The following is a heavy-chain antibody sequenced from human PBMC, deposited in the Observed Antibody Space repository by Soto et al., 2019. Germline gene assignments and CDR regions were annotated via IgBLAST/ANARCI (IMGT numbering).Heavy chain of an antibody. V-gene: IGHV4-34*01. Sequence: SETLSLTCVVPAGSLSNYFWIWIRKPPGMALEWIGEINHLGSINYNPSLKSRVTMSVDTSKNQFSLTLNSVTAADTATYYCARGGISHWAYFYYMDVWDRGTTVTVSS. CDR3: ARGGISHWAYFYYMDV. J-gene: IGHJ6*03. CDR2: INHLGSI. D-gene: IGHD2-21*01. CDR1: AGSLSNYF.